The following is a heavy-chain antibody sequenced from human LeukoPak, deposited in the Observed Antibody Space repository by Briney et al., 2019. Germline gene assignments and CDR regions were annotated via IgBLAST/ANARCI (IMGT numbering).Heavy chain of an antibody. Sequence: PSETLSLTCTVSGGSISSGGYYWSWIRQPPGKGLEWIGYIYYSGSTYYNPSLKSRVTISVDTSKNQFSLKLSSVTAADTAVYYCARAGDSSGYLRAKLAYFDYWGQGTLVTVSS. CDR1: GGSISSGGYY. J-gene: IGHJ4*02. V-gene: IGHV4-30-4*08. D-gene: IGHD3-22*01. CDR3: ARAGDSSGYLRAKLAYFDY. CDR2: IYYSGST.